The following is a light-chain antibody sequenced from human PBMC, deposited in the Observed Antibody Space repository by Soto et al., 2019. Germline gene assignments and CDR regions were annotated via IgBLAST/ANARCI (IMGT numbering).Light chain of an antibody. J-gene: IGKJ1*01. V-gene: IGKV1-5*01. CDR1: QSISHW. CDR3: QQYDSVLGT. Sequence: QLSQSLSTVPGSAADSVTLTCRASQSISHWLAWYQQKPGKAPKFLIYDASSLESGVPSRFSGSGSGTEFTLTISSLQPDDFATYYCQQYDSVLGTFGPGTRVDIK. CDR2: DAS.